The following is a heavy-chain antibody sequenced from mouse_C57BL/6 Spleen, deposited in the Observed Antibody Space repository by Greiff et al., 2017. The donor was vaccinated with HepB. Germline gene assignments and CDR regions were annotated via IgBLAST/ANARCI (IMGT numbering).Heavy chain of an antibody. V-gene: IGHV1-26*01. D-gene: IGHD2-2*01. J-gene: IGHJ3*01. CDR1: GYTFTDYY. Sequence: EVQLQQSGPELVKPGASVKISCKASGYTFTDYYMNWVKQSHGKSLEWIGDINPNNGGTSYNQKFTGKATLTVDKSSSTAYMELRSLTSEDSAVYYCALYGYHGAYCGQGTLVTVSA. CDR2: INPNNGGT. CDR3: ALYGYHGAY.